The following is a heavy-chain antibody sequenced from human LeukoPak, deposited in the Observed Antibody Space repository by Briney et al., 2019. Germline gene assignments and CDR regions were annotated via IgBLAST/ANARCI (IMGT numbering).Heavy chain of an antibody. Sequence: PSETLSLTCTVSGGSISSGDYYWSWIRQPPGKGLEWIGYIYYSGSTYYNPSLKSRVTISVDTSKNQFSLKLSSVTAADTAVYYCARASSSSERAFDIWGQGTMVTVSS. CDR3: ARASSSSERAFDI. CDR2: IYYSGST. CDR1: GGSISSGDYY. D-gene: IGHD6-6*01. J-gene: IGHJ3*02. V-gene: IGHV4-30-4*02.